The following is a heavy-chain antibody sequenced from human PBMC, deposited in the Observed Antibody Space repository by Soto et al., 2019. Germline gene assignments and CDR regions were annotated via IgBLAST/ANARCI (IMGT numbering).Heavy chain of an antibody. CDR1: GGSISRYY. V-gene: IGHV4-59*01. D-gene: IGHD2-21*02. CDR2: LYNAGST. J-gene: IGHJ6*02. CDR3: ARDLWGYCGTDCYPLDV. Sequence: QVRLQESGPGLVKPSETLSLTCTVSGGSISRYYWSWIRQPPGKGLEWIGYLYNAGSTIYNPSLTRRVTISVDMSQNQFSLNLNYVTAADTAVYYCARDLWGYCGTDCYPLDVWGQGTTVTVSS.